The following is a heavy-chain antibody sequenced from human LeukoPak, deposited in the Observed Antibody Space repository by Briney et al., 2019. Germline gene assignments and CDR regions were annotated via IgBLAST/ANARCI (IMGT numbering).Heavy chain of an antibody. CDR2: ISDSGGST. D-gene: IGHD3-10*01. J-gene: IGHJ4*02. CDR3: AKRGVVIRVILVGFHRQAYYFDS. Sequence: GGSLRLSCAVSGITLSNYGMSWVRQAPGKGLEWVAGISDSGGSTNYADSVKGRFTISRDNAKNTLYLQMNSLRAEDTAVYFCAKRGVVIRVILVGFHRQAYYFDSWGQGALVTVSS. CDR1: GITLSNYG. V-gene: IGHV3-23*01.